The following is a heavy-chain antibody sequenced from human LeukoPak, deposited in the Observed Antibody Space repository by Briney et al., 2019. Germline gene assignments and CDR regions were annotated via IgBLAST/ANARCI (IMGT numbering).Heavy chain of an antibody. D-gene: IGHD5-12*01. CDR1: GYSFTSYW. CDR3: ARLASVATMRGGGAFDI. J-gene: IGHJ3*02. Sequence: PGESLKISCKGSGYSFTSYWIGWVRQMPGKGLEWMGIIYPGDSDTRYSPSFQGQVTISADKSISTAYLQWSSLKASDTAMYYCARLASVATMRGGGAFDIWGQGTMVTVSS. CDR2: IYPGDSDT. V-gene: IGHV5-51*01.